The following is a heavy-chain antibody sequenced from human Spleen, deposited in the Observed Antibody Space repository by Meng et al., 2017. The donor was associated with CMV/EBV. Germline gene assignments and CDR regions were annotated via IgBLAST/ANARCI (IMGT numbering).Heavy chain of an antibody. Sequence: CAASGFTFSSYSMNWVRQAPGKGLEWVSSISSSSSYIYYADSVKGRFTISRDNAKNSLYLQMNSLRAEDTAVYYCARDQLELLSFDYWGQGTLVTVSS. CDR3: ARDQLELLSFDY. D-gene: IGHD1-7*01. V-gene: IGHV3-21*01. J-gene: IGHJ4*02. CDR2: ISSSSSYI. CDR1: GFTFSSYS.